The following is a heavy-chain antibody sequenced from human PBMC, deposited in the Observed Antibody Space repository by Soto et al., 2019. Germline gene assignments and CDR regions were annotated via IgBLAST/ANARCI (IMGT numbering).Heavy chain of an antibody. V-gene: IGHV1-18*01. D-gene: IGHD6-19*01. CDR2: ISAYNGNT. CDR1: GYTFTSYG. J-gene: IGHJ5*02. Sequence: QVQLVQSGAEVKKPGASVKVSCKASGYTFTSYGISWVRQAPGHGLEWMGWISAYNGNTNYAQKLQGRVTMTTDTSTSTAYMELRSLRSAATAVYYSARDPPNSSGWYAGFDPWGQGTLVTVSS. CDR3: ARDPPNSSGWYAGFDP.